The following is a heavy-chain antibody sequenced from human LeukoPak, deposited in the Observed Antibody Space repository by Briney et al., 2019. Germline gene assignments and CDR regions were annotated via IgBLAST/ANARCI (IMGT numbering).Heavy chain of an antibody. Sequence: SETLSLTCTVSGGSISSSSYYWGWIRQPPGKGLEWSGSIYYSGSTYYNPSLKSRVTISVDTSKNQFSLKLSSVTAADTAVYYCARQSSGYFDYWGQGTLVTVSS. CDR1: GGSISSSSYY. CDR3: ARQSSGYFDY. CDR2: IYYSGST. J-gene: IGHJ4*02. D-gene: IGHD3-10*01. V-gene: IGHV4-39*01.